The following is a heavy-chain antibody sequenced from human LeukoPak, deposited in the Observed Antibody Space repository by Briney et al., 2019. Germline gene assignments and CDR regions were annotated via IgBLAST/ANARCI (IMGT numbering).Heavy chain of an antibody. D-gene: IGHD2-21*01. V-gene: IGHV3-48*01. CDR2: ISSSSSTI. J-gene: IGHJ4*02. CDR1: GFTFSSYS. CDR3: AKDGDFNAYSELVRYYFDY. Sequence: GGSLRLSCAASGFTFSSYSMNWVRQAPGKGLEWVSYISSSSSTIYYADSVKGRFTISRDNSKNTLYLQMNSLRAEDTAIYYCAKDGDFNAYSELVRYYFDYWGQGTLVTVSS.